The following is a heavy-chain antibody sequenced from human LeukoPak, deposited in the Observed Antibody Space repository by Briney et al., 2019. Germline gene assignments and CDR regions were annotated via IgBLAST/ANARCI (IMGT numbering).Heavy chain of an antibody. J-gene: IGHJ4*02. CDR1: GFTFSSYW. D-gene: IGHD3-3*01. CDR2: IKQDGSEK. CDR3: TKEGGLYDSGGYFDY. Sequence: PGGSLRLSCAASGFTFSSYWMSWVRQAPGKGLEWVANIKQDGSEKYYVDSVKGRFTISRDNAKNSLYLQMNSLRAEDTAVYYCTKEGGLYDSGGYFDYWGQGTLVTVSS. V-gene: IGHV3-7*03.